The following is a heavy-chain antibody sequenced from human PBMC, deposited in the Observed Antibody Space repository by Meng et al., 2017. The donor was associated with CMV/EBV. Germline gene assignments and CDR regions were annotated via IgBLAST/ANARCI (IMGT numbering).Heavy chain of an antibody. Sequence: QALLPVPGAGRVMPSQTLSLTCTGSGGSISSGDYSWSWTRQPPGKGLEWIGYIYYSGSTYYNPSLKSRVTISVDTSKNQFSLKLSSVTAADTAVYYCATLGILLWFGFDPWGQGTLVTVSS. V-gene: IGHV4-30-4*08. J-gene: IGHJ5*02. CDR3: ATLGILLWFGFDP. CDR2: IYYSGST. CDR1: GGSISSGDYS. D-gene: IGHD3-10*01.